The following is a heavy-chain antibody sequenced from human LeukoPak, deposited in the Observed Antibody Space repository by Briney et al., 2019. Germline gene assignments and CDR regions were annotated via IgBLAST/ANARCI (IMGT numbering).Heavy chain of an antibody. Sequence: SETLSLTCTVSGGSVSDYYWSWIRQSPGKGLEWIGYIYYTGSTSYNPSLRSRVTMSADTSKNQFSLKLSSVTAADTAVYYCANERKLMVYAYYFDYWGQGTLVTVSS. CDR2: IYYTGST. V-gene: IGHV4-59*02. CDR1: GGSVSDYY. D-gene: IGHD2-8*01. J-gene: IGHJ4*02. CDR3: ANERKLMVYAYYFDY.